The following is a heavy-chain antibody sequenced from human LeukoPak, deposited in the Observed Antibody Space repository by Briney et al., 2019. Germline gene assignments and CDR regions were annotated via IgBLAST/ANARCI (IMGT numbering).Heavy chain of an antibody. Sequence: SETLSLTCTVSGGSISSYYWSWIRQPPGKGLEWIGYIYYSGSTNYNPSLKSRVTISVDTSKNQFSLKLSSVTAADTAVYYCARETEGATLDYWGQGTLVTVSS. V-gene: IGHV4-59*01. CDR1: GGSISSYY. J-gene: IGHJ4*02. CDR3: ARETEGATLDY. D-gene: IGHD1-26*01. CDR2: IYYSGST.